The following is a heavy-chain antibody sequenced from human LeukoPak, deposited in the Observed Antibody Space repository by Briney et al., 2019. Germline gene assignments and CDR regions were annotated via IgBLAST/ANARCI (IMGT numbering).Heavy chain of an antibody. Sequence: ASVKVSCKASGYTFTNYDINWVRQASGQGLEWIGYMTPKNGNTGYAQRFQGRVTMTRDTSISTAYMELSSLRSEDTAVYYCATTSYRLPFDYWGQGTPVTVSS. CDR3: ATTSYRLPFDY. D-gene: IGHD1-26*01. J-gene: IGHJ4*02. V-gene: IGHV1-8*01. CDR2: MTPKNGNT. CDR1: GYTFTNYD.